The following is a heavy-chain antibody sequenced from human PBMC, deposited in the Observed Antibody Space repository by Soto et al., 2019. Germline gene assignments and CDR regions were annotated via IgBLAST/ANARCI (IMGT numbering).Heavy chain of an antibody. CDR2: INAGNGNT. V-gene: IGHV1-3*01. CDR3: ARGAFSDIVLVPAANWFDP. CDR1: GYTFTSYA. Sequence: ASVKVSCKASGYTFTSYAMHWVRQAPGQRLEWMGWINAGNGNTKYSQKFQGRVTITRDTSASTAYMELSSLRSEDTAVYYCARGAFSDIVLVPAANWFDPWGQGTLVTVYS. D-gene: IGHD2-2*01. J-gene: IGHJ5*02.